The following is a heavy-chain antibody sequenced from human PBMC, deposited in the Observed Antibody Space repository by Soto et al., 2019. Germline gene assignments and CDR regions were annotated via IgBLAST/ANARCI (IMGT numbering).Heavy chain of an antibody. Sequence: SETLSLTCTVSSGSISSTIYSWDWIRQPPGKGLEWIGSIFYSGSTYYNPSLKSRVTISVDTSKNQFSLTLTSVTAADTAVYYFVIRCRGVTSHWIVPWGQGTLVTVST. CDR2: IFYSGST. J-gene: IGHJ5*02. CDR1: SGSISSTIYS. D-gene: IGHD2-15*01. CDR3: VIRCRGVTSHWIVP. V-gene: IGHV4-39*01.